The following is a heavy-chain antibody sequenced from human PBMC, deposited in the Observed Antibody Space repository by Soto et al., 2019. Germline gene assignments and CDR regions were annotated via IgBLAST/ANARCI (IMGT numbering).Heavy chain of an antibody. J-gene: IGHJ4*02. Sequence: PVELMRDPRQASEDSFSNFCIAWMRQIPGEGLEWLGIIYPDDSDTRYSPSFLGQVTISADKSIKTTYLQWSSLKASDTAIYFCASSVLVTSTVNYFDLWGQGTLVTVSS. CDR1: EDSFSNFC. V-gene: IGHV5-51*01. CDR2: IYPDDSDT. CDR3: ASSVLVTSTVNYFDL. D-gene: IGHD2-8*02.